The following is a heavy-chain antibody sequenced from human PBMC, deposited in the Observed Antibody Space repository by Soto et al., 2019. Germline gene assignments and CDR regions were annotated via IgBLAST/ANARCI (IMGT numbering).Heavy chain of an antibody. V-gene: IGHV4-30-4*01. J-gene: IGHJ5*02. Sequence: QVQLQESGPGLVKPSQTLSLTCTVSGGSISSGDYYWSWIRQPPGKGLEWIGYIYYSGSTYYNPSLKSRVPILVDTSKNQFSLKLSSVTAADTAVYYCARDSHDNSNYLSNWFDPWGQGTLVTVSS. CDR1: GGSISSGDYY. CDR3: ARDSHDNSNYLSNWFDP. D-gene: IGHD4-4*01. CDR2: IYYSGST.